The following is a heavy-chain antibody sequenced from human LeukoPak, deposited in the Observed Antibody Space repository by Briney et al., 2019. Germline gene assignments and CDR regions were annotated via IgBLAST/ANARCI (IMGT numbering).Heavy chain of an antibody. Sequence: SQTLSLTCVVSGDSVSSKNGAWNWIRQSPSRGLESLGRTYYRSKWYNDYAESMEGRMTISRDTSKNQYSLHLNSVTPDDTAVYYCARDFGTTGWHTFDYWGQGTLVTVSS. D-gene: IGHD6-19*01. J-gene: IGHJ4*02. CDR1: GDSVSSKNGA. CDR2: TYYRSKWYN. CDR3: ARDFGTTGWHTFDY. V-gene: IGHV6-1*01.